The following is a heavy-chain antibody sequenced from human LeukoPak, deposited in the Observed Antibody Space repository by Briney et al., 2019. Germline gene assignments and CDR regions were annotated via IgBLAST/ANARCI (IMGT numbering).Heavy chain of an antibody. Sequence: GGSLRLSCAASGFTFSSYEMNWVRQAPGKGLEWVSYISSGATRYYADSVKGRFTMSRDNAKNSLYLLLNSLRAEDTAVYYCAREVVVAATRYMDVWGKGTTVTISS. CDR3: AREVVVAATRYMDV. CDR2: ISSGATR. V-gene: IGHV3-48*03. D-gene: IGHD2-15*01. J-gene: IGHJ6*03. CDR1: GFTFSSYE.